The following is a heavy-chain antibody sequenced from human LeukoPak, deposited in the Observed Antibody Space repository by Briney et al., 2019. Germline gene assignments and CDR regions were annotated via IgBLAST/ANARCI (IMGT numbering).Heavy chain of an antibody. D-gene: IGHD2-2*02. J-gene: IGHJ4*02. CDR3: ARRYCSSTSCYTYNY. CDR1: GYTFTGYY. V-gene: IGHV1-2*02. Sequence: ASVKVSCKASGYTFTGYYMHWVRQAPGQGLEWMGWINPNSGGTNYAQKFQGRVTMTRDTSISTAYMELSRLRSDDTAVYYCARRYCSSTSCYTYNYRGQGTLVTVSS. CDR2: INPNSGGT.